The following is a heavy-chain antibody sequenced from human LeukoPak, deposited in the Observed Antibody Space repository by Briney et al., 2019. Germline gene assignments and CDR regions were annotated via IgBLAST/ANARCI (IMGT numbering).Heavy chain of an antibody. Sequence: GASVKVSCKASGYTFTSYAMHWVRQAPGQRLEWMGWINAGNGNTKYSQKLQGRVTITRDTSASTAYMELSSLRPEDTAVYYCARGVGVRNYYYGMDVWGKGTTVTVSS. CDR1: GYTFTSYA. V-gene: IGHV1-3*01. CDR2: INAGNGNT. J-gene: IGHJ6*04. CDR3: ARGVGVRNYYYGMDV.